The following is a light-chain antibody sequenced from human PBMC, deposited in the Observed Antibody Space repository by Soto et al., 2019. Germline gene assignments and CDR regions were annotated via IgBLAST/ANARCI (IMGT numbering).Light chain of an antibody. CDR2: AAS. CDR3: QNYNRALWT. CDR1: QAIYNH. V-gene: IGKV1-27*01. Sequence: DIQMTQSPSSLSASVGDRVTFSCRTSQAIYNHLAWYQQKPGKVPKLLIYAASTLQSGVPSRFSGSGSGTDFTLTISSLQPEDVATYFCQNYNRALWTFGQGTKVEI. J-gene: IGKJ1*01.